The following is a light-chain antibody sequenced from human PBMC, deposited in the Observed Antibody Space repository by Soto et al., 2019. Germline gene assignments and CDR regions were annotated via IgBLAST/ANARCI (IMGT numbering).Light chain of an antibody. CDR2: GNS. Sequence: QSVLTQPPSVSGALGQRVTISCTGSSSNIGAGYDVHWYQQLPGTAPKLLIYGNSNRPSGVPDRFSGSKSGTSASLAITGLQAEDEADYYCQSYDSSLSGFYVFGTGTKLTVL. CDR1: SSNIGAGYD. CDR3: QSYDSSLSGFYV. V-gene: IGLV1-40*01. J-gene: IGLJ1*01.